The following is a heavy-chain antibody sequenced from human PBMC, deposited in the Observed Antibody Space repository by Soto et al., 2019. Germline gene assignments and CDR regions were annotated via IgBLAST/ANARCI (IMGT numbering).Heavy chain of an antibody. CDR2: ISSSSSTI. J-gene: IGHJ3*02. V-gene: IGHV3-48*02. D-gene: IGHD3-22*01. CDR1: GFTFSSYS. Sequence: EVQLVESGGGLVQPGGSLRLSCAASGFTFSSYSMNWVRQAPGKGLEWVSYISSSSSTIYYADSVKGRFTISRDNAKNSLYLQMNSPRDEDTAVYYCAMGGGRDSRGSYYPGDPFDIWGQGTMVTVSS. CDR3: AMGGGRDSRGSYYPGDPFDI.